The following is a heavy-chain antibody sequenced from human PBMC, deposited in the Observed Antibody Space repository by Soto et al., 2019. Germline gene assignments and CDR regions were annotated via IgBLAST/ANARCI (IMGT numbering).Heavy chain of an antibody. Sequence: ASVKVSCKVSGYTLTELSMHWVRRVPGKGLEWMGGFDPEDGETIYAQKFQGRVTMTEDTSTDTAYMELSSLRSEDTAVYYCATDQGSGWYYFDYWGQGTLVTVSS. V-gene: IGHV1-24*01. CDR1: GYTLTELS. CDR2: FDPEDGET. CDR3: ATDQGSGWYYFDY. D-gene: IGHD6-19*01. J-gene: IGHJ4*02.